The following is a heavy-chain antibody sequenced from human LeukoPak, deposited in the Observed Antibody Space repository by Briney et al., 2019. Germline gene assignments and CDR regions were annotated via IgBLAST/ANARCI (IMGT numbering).Heavy chain of an antibody. Sequence: SETLSLTCTVSGGSISSYYWSWIRQPPGKGLEWIGYIYYSGSTNYNPSLKSRVTISVDTSENQFSLKLSSVTAADTAVYYCARLLDYDFWSGSLDYWGQGTLVAVSS. CDR3: ARLLDYDFWSGSLDY. J-gene: IGHJ4*02. CDR1: GGSISSYY. D-gene: IGHD3-3*01. CDR2: IYYSGST. V-gene: IGHV4-59*08.